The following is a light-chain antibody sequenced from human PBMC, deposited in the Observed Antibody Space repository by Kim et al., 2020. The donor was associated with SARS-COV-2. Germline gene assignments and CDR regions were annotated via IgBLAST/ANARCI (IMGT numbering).Light chain of an antibody. Sequence: VIWMTQSPSLLSASTGDRVTITCRTSQDISRSLAWYQQKPGKAPVLLIYGASTLQSGVPSRFSGSGSGTDFTLSISRLQSEDSATYYCQQYHSFPYTFGQGTKLEIK. CDR1: QDISRS. V-gene: IGKV1D-8*01. CDR2: GAS. J-gene: IGKJ2*01. CDR3: QQYHSFPYT.